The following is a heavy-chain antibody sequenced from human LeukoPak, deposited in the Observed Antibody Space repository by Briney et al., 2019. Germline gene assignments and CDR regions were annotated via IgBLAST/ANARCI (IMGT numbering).Heavy chain of an antibody. CDR2: ISGSGGST. V-gene: IGHV3-23*01. CDR1: GFTFSNAW. CDR3: AKRGMVRGAFGY. J-gene: IGHJ4*02. Sequence: PGGSLRLSCAASGFTFSNAWMSWVRQAPGKGLEWVSAISGSGGSTYYADSVKGRFTISRDNSKNTLYLQMNSLRAEDTAVYYCAKRGMVRGAFGYLGQGTLVTVSS. D-gene: IGHD3-10*01.